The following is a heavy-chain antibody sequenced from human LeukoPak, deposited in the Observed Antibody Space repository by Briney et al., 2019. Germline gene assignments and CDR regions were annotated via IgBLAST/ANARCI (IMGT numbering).Heavy chain of an antibody. CDR1: GFTFSNAW. CDR3: SRDGGEGGNSAFDI. D-gene: IGHD3-16*01. Sequence: GGSLRLSCAASGFTFSNAWMSRVRQAPGKGLEWVGRIRRGANSYTTEYAASVKGRFTISRDDSKNSLYLHMNSLKTEDTAVYHCSRDGGEGGNSAFDIWGQGTMVTVSS. J-gene: IGHJ3*02. CDR2: IRRGANSYTT. V-gene: IGHV3-72*01.